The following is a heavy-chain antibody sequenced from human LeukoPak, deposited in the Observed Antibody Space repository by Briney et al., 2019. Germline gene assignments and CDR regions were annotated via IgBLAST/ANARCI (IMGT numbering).Heavy chain of an antibody. J-gene: IGHJ4*02. CDR1: GGTFSSYA. D-gene: IGHD6-13*01. Sequence: ASVKVSCKASGGTFSSYAISWVRQAPGQRLEWMGGIIPIFGTANYAQKFQGRVTITADKSTSTAYMELSSLRSEDTAVYYCARSEATGYSSSHFDYWGQGTLVTVSS. CDR3: ARSEATGYSSSHFDY. CDR2: IIPIFGTA. V-gene: IGHV1-69*06.